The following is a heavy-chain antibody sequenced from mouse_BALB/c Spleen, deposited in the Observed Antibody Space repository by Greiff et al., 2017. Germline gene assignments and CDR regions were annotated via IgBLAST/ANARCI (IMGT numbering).Heavy chain of an antibody. J-gene: IGHJ4*01. V-gene: IGHV14-4*02. CDR1: GFNIKDYY. D-gene: IGHD1-1*01. CDR2: IEPENGDT. Sequence: VQLQQSGAELVRSGASVKLSCTASGFNIKDYYMHWVKQRPEQGLEWIGWIEPENGDTEYAPKFQGKATMTADTSSNTAYLQLSSLTSEDTAVYYCTALLLRSYYAMDYWGQGTSVTVSS. CDR3: TALLLRSYYAMDY.